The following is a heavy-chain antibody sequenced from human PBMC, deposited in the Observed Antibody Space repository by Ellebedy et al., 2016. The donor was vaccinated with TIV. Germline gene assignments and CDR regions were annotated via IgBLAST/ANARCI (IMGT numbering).Heavy chain of an antibody. J-gene: IGHJ1*01. CDR1: GGSINNHY. CDR3: ARESGGGYSGYDERHFQL. V-gene: IGHV4-59*11. CDR2: IYDSGST. Sequence: MPSETLSLTCSVSGGSINNHYWSWIRQPPGKGLEWIGNIYDSGSTSYNPSLKSRDTISVDTSRNQFSLKLSSLTAADTAVYYCARESGGGYSGYDERHFQLWGQGALVTVSS. D-gene: IGHD5-12*01.